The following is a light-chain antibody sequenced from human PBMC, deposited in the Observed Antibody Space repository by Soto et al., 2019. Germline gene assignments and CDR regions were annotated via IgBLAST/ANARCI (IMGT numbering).Light chain of an antibody. CDR1: QSVSSY. Sequence: EIVLTQSPATLSLSPGERANLSCRASQSVSSYLAWYQQKPGQAPRLLIYGASSRATGIPDRFSGSGSGTDFTLTISSLEPEDFAVYYCQQRSNWLTFGGGTKVDIK. V-gene: IGKV3-11*01. J-gene: IGKJ4*01. CDR3: QQRSNWLT. CDR2: GAS.